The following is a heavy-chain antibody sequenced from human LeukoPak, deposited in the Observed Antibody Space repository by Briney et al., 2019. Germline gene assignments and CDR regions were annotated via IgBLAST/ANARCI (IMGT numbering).Heavy chain of an antibody. J-gene: IGHJ6*02. CDR3: ARDRLTGGYGMDV. Sequence: GGSLRLSCAASGFTFSSYWMNWVRQAPGKGLEWVANIKQDGNEKYYVDSVEGRFTISRDNAKNSLYLQMNSLRAEDTVVYYCARDRLTGGYGMDVWGQGTTVTVSS. V-gene: IGHV3-7*01. CDR1: GFTFSSYW. CDR2: IKQDGNEK. D-gene: IGHD7-27*01.